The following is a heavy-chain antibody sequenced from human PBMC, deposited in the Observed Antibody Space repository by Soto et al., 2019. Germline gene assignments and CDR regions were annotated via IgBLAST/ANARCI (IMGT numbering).Heavy chain of an antibody. Sequence: PSETLSLTCAVYGGSFSGYYWSWIRQPPGKGLEWIGEINHSGSTNYNPSLKSRVTISVDTSKNQFSLKLSSVTAADTAVYYCARVHSGSYYAPFDYWGQGTLVTVSS. CDR2: INHSGST. J-gene: IGHJ4*02. CDR1: GGSFSGYY. CDR3: ARVHSGSYYAPFDY. D-gene: IGHD1-26*01. V-gene: IGHV4-34*01.